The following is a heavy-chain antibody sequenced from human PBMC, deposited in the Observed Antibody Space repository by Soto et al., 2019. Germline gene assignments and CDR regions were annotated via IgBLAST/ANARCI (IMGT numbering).Heavy chain of an antibody. V-gene: IGHV4-61*08. CDR3: ARGPPRRVLWFGEPTNWFDP. J-gene: IGHJ5*02. Sequence: PSETLSLTCTFSGCSVISGVHYWSWPQPPPGKGLEWIAYIYHTGSADYNPPLKSRVTISVDMAKNQFSLKLSSVTAADTAVYYCARGPPRRVLWFGEPTNWFDPCGQGTLVTVSA. D-gene: IGHD3-10*01. CDR2: IYHTGSA. CDR1: GCSVISGVHY.